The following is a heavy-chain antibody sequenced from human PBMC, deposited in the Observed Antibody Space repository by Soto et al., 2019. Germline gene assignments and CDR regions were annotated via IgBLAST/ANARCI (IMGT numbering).Heavy chain of an antibody. V-gene: IGHV1-2*04. J-gene: IGHJ6*02. CDR2: INPNSGGT. CDR1: GYSFTGYY. CDR3: ARDLGGGYSYGSASDYYYGMDG. D-gene: IGHD5-18*01. Sequence: ASVKVSCKASGYSFTGYYMHGVRQAPGQGLEWMGWINPNSGGTNYAQKFQGWVTMTRDTSISTAYMELSRLRSDDTAVYYCARDLGGGYSYGSASDYYYGMDGWGQGTTVTVT.